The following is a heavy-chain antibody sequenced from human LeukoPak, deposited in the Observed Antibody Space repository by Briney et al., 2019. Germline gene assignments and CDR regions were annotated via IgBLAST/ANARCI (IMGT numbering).Heavy chain of an antibody. CDR2: INHSGST. Sequence: SETLSLTCAVYGGSFSGYYWSWIRQPPGKGLEWIGEINHSGSTNYNPSLKSRVTISVDTSKNQFSLKLSSVTAADTAVYYCASLYYYDSSGYYPAPPFDYWGQGTLVTVSS. V-gene: IGHV4-34*01. J-gene: IGHJ4*02. CDR3: ASLYYYDSSGYYPAPPFDY. D-gene: IGHD3-22*01. CDR1: GGSFSGYY.